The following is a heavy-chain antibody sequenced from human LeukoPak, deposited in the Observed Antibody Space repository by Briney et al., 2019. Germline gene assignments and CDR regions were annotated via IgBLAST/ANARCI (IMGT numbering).Heavy chain of an antibody. CDR3: ARGSRGGYALGY. D-gene: IGHD3-22*01. CDR2: INPNSGDT. J-gene: IGHJ4*02. V-gene: IGHV1-2*06. Sequence: ASVEVSCKTSGYTFTAYYMHWVRQAPGQGLEWVGRINPNSGDTNFPQKFQGRVTMTRDTSIRTVYMILSRLRSDDTAVYYCARGSRGGYALGYWGQGTLLTVSS. CDR1: GYTFTAYY.